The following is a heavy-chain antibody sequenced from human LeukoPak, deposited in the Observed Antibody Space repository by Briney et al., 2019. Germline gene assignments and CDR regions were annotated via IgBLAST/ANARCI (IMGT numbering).Heavy chain of an antibody. D-gene: IGHD6-19*01. Sequence: GGSLRLSCTVSGFTLSSYEMSWIRPAPGKGLEWGSSIDYDGGSGHYADSVKGRFTISRDNSNNTLFLHLNSLRGEDTAVYYCTRNSGWYGLSWGQGTLVTVSS. V-gene: IGHV3-23*01. CDR3: TRNSGWYGLS. CDR2: IDYDGGSG. J-gene: IGHJ1*01. CDR1: GFTLSSYE.